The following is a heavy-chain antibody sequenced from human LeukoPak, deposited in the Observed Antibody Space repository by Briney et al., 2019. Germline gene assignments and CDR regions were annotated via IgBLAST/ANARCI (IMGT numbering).Heavy chain of an antibody. D-gene: IGHD1-26*01. CDR1: GGSVSSGDYY. J-gene: IGHJ4*02. V-gene: IGHV4-31*03. Sequence: SQTLSLTCTVSGGSVSSGDYYWTWIRQLPGKGLEWIGYIYHSGSTYYNPSLRSRVTMSVDPSQNQFSLKLTSVTAADTAVYYCARKGGSYYYFHYWGPGNLVTVSS. CDR2: IYHSGST. CDR3: ARKGGSYYYFHY.